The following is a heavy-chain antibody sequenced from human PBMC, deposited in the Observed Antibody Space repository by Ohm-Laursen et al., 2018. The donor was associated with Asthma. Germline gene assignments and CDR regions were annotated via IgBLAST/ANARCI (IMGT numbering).Heavy chain of an antibody. V-gene: IGHV4-31*03. CDR3: ARLPRTEGNWFDP. CDR2: MYYSGST. D-gene: IGHD1-14*01. Sequence: TLSLTCIVSGGSITTGGHYWAWTRQHPGKGLEWIAYMYYSGSTRYNPSLRGRIIMSADTSKNKFSLKLTSVTAADTAVYYCARLPRTEGNWFDPWGQGTLVTVSS. CDR1: GGSITTGGHY. J-gene: IGHJ5*02.